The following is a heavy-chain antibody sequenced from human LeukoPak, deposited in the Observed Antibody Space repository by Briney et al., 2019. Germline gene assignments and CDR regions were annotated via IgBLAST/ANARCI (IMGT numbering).Heavy chain of an antibody. CDR1: GYTFTGYY. J-gene: IGHJ6*02. CDR3: ARVRGMDV. CDR2: INANSSGT. Sequence: ASVKVSCTASGYTFTGYYMHWMRQAPGQGLEWMGGINANSSGTNYAQKFQGRVTMTRDTSISTDYMELSRLRSDDTGVYYCARVRGMDVWGQGTTVTVSS. V-gene: IGHV1-2*02.